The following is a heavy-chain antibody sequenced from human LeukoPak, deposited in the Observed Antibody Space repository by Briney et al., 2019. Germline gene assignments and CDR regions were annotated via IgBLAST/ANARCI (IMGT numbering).Heavy chain of an antibody. V-gene: IGHV3-53*01. CDR1: GFTVSSNY. CDR2: IYSAGST. J-gene: IGHJ4*02. D-gene: IGHD3-10*01. CDR3: ASGGMGARKYYSDPFHY. Sequence: GGSLRLSCAASGFTVSSNYMSWARQTPGKGLEWVSIIYSAGSTYYADSVRGRFTISRDSSKNTVCLQMNSLRAEDTAVYYCASGGMGARKYYSDPFHYWGQGTLVTVSS.